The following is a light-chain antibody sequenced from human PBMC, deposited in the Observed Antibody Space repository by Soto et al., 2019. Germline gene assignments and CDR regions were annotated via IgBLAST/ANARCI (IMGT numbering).Light chain of an antibody. V-gene: IGKV2-28*01. CDR3: MQELHTTPWT. CDR2: LGS. Sequence: DIVMTQSPLSLPVTPGEPASISCRSSQSLLHSNGYNYLDWYLQKPGQSPQLLIYLGSNRASGVPDRFSGSGSGTDFTLKISSGEAEDVGVYYCMQELHTTPWTFGQGTKVEIK. J-gene: IGKJ1*01. CDR1: QSLLHSNGYNY.